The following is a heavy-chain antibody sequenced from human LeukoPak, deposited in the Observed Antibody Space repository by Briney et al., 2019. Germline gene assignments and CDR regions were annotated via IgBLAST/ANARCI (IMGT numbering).Heavy chain of an antibody. J-gene: IGHJ3*02. CDR1: GFTFSGYW. CDR2: ISGDGGST. V-gene: IGHV3-43*02. Sequence: PGGSLRLSCAASGFTFSGYWMHWVRQAPGKGLEWVSLISGDGGSTYYADSVKGRFTISRDNSKNSLYLQMNSLRTEDTALYYCAKESIAAAGYDAFDIWGQGTMVTVSS. D-gene: IGHD6-13*01. CDR3: AKESIAAAGYDAFDI.